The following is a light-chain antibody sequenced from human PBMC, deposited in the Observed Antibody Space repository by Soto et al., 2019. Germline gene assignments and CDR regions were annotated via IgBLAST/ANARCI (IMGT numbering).Light chain of an antibody. CDR3: QQYGNSPQT. J-gene: IGKJ1*01. V-gene: IGKV3-20*01. Sequence: ETVLTQSPGTLSLSPGERATLSCRASQSVGSNYVAWYQQKPGQAPRLLIYGASSRATGIPDRFSGSGSGTDFTLTISRLEPEDFAVYYCQQYGNSPQTFGQGTKVEIK. CDR1: QSVGSNY. CDR2: GAS.